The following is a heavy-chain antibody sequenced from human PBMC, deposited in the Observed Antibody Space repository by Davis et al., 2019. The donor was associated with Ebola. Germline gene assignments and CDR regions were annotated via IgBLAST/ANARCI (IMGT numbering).Heavy chain of an antibody. Sequence: ASVKVSCKASGYRFTSYYMHWVRQAPGQGLEWMGIINPITGGTSYAQNFQVRVNMTRDTSTSTVYMELSSVRSEDTVVYYCAREGGRYYDSSGYVFDIWGQGTMVKVSS. CDR1: GYRFTSYY. J-gene: IGHJ3*02. V-gene: IGHV1-46*01. CDR2: INPITGGT. D-gene: IGHD3-22*01. CDR3: AREGGRYYDSSGYVFDI.